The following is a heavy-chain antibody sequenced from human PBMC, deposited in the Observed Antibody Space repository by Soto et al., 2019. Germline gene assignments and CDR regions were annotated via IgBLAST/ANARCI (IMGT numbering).Heavy chain of an antibody. V-gene: IGHV3-30*18. J-gene: IGHJ3*02. CDR3: AKDLFVVVTAPHGDAFDI. Sequence: GGSLRLSCAASGFTFSSYAMSWVRQAPGKGLEWVAVISYDGSNKYYADSVKGRFTISRDNSKNTLYLQMNSLRAEDTAVYYCAKDLFVVVTAPHGDAFDIWGQGTMVTVSS. D-gene: IGHD2-21*02. CDR1: GFTFSSYA. CDR2: ISYDGSNK.